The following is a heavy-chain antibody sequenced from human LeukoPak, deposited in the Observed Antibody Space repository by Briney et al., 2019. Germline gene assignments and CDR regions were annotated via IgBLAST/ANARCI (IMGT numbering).Heavy chain of an antibody. CDR1: GFTFSSSA. D-gene: IGHD3-9*01. J-gene: IGHJ4*02. CDR3: ARGPDLDLRYFDWVAKREGMYYFDY. CDR2: ISGSGSGGST. V-gene: IGHV3-23*01. Sequence: GGSLRLSCAASGFTFSSSAMSWVRQAPGKGLEWVSSISGSGSGGSTYYADSVKGRFTISRDNSKNTLYLQMNSLRAEDTAVYYCARGPDLDLRYFDWVAKREGMYYFDYWGQGTLVTVSS.